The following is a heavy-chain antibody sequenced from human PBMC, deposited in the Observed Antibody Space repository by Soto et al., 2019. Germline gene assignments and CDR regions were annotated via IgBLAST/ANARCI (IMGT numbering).Heavy chain of an antibody. CDR2: ITGGGDNT. CDR1: GFTFTSYA. CDR3: TQDGGSRDWLTVN. J-gene: IGHJ4*02. D-gene: IGHD3-9*01. Sequence: EVQLLESGGDLVQPGGSLRLSCAASGFTFTSYAMSWLRQAPGKGLEWVSAITGGGDNTYYADSVKGRFTISRDNSKNTLYLQMNSLRDEDTAFYYCTQDGGSRDWLTVNWGQGTLVTVSS. V-gene: IGHV3-23*01.